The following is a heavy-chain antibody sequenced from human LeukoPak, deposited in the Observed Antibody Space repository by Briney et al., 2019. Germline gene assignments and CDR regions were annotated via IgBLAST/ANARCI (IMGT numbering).Heavy chain of an antibody. CDR1: GGSISSGGYY. Sequence: PEALSLTCTVSGGSISSGGYYWSWIRQPPGKGLEWIGEINHSGSTNYNPSLKSRVTISVDTSKNQFSLKLSSVTAADTAVYYCARRRNSYGYIYFDYWGQGTLVTVSS. CDR3: ARRRNSYGYIYFDY. D-gene: IGHD5-18*01. V-gene: IGHV4-39*07. J-gene: IGHJ4*02. CDR2: INHSGST.